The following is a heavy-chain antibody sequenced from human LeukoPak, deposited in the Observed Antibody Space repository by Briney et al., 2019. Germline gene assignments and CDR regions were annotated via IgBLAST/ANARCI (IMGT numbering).Heavy chain of an antibody. CDR1: GGSISSYY. D-gene: IGHD3-3*01. CDR3: ARATYDFWSGYYTPQFDY. Sequence: SETLSLTCTASGGSISSYYWSWIRQPPGKGLEWIGYIYYSGSTNYNPSLKSRVTISVDTSKNQFSLKLSSVTAADTAVYYCARATYDFWSGYYTPQFDYWGQGTLVTVSS. CDR2: IYYSGST. V-gene: IGHV4-59*01. J-gene: IGHJ4*02.